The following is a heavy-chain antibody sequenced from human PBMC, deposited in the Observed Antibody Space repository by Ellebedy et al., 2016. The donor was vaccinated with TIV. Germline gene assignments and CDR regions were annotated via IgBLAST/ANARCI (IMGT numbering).Heavy chain of an antibody. V-gene: IGHV3-74*01. J-gene: IGHJ5*02. CDR1: GITFSSYW. Sequence: GESLKISCAASGITFSSYWMHWVRQVPGTGLVWVSRLNRDGSSTSYADSVKGRFTMSRDNAKNTLFLQMNSLRVEDTAAYYCAREGMVAATDLWGQGTLVSVAS. CDR3: AREGMVAATDL. D-gene: IGHD2-15*01. CDR2: LNRDGSST.